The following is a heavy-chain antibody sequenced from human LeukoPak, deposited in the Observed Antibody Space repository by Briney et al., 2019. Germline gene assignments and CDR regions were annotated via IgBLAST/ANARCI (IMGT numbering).Heavy chain of an antibody. CDR1: GFPFSSFY. V-gene: IGHV3-21*01. Sequence: PGGSLRLSCSAAGFPFSSFYMSWVRQAPGKWLEWGSSIISSTSYIFSAASVRGRVTIYRDNAKNSLYLKMNSLRVADTAVYYCARDPGSGWHTFDSWGQGTLVTVSS. CDR2: IISSTSYI. CDR3: ARDPGSGWHTFDS. J-gene: IGHJ4*02. D-gene: IGHD6-19*01.